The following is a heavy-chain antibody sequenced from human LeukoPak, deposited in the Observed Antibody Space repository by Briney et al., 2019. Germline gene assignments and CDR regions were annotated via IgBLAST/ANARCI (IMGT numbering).Heavy chain of an antibody. CDR2: INHSGST. CDR1: GGSFSGYY. V-gene: IGHV4-34*01. CDR3: ARDQGGSYWRRFDY. Sequence: PSETLSLTCAVYGGSFSGYYWSWIRQPPGKGLEWIGEINHSGSTNYNPSLKSRVTISVDTSKNQFSLKLSSVTAADTAVYYCARDQGGSYWRRFDYWGQGTLVTVSS. J-gene: IGHJ4*02. D-gene: IGHD1-26*01.